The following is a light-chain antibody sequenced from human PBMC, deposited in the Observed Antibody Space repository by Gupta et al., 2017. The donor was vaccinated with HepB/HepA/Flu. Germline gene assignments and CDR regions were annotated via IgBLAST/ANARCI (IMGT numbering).Light chain of an antibody. Sequence: MQTCAVSTGPGQRVSISCSGGSSNIGSNYVSWYQQLPGTAPKLIIYDNRERPSGIPDRFSGSKSGTSATLGITGLQTGDEADYYCGTWDVSLSAGVFGGGNKLIVL. CDR3: GTWDVSLSAGV. CDR1: SSNIGSNY. J-gene: IGLJ3*02. CDR2: DNR. V-gene: IGLV1-51*01.